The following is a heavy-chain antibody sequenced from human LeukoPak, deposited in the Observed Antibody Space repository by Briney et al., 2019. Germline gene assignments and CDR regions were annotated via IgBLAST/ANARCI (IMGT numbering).Heavy chain of an antibody. CDR2: ISAYNGNT. CDR1: NYTFNIYG. J-gene: IGHJ4*02. Sequence: SSVTVSCKAYNYTFNIYGISWVRQAPGQGLEWIGWISAYNGNTNYAQKLQDRVTMTTDTSTTTAYMELRSLRSDDTAVYYCARDEGSSPGVDYWGQGTLVSVSS. CDR3: ARDEGSSPGVDY. D-gene: IGHD6-6*01. V-gene: IGHV1-18*01.